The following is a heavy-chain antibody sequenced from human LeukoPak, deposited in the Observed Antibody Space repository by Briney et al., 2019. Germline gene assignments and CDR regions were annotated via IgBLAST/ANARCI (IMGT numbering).Heavy chain of an antibody. J-gene: IGHJ4*02. CDR2: ISSSGSTI. V-gene: IGHV3-48*04. CDR3: ALWELADY. D-gene: IGHD1-26*01. CDR1: GFSFSSSG. Sequence: GGSLRLSCAASGFSFSSSGINWVRQAPGEGLEWVSYISSSGSTIYYADSVKGRFTISRDNAKNSLYLQMNSLRAEDTAVYYCALWELADYWGQGTLVTVSS.